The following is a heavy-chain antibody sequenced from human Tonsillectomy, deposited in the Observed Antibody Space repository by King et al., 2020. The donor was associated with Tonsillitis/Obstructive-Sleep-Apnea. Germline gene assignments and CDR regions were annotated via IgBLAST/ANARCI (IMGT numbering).Heavy chain of an antibody. Sequence: VQLQQWGAGLLKPSETLSLTCAVYGGSFICYYWSWIRQPPGKGLEWIVEINHSGCTNYNPSLKSRVTISVDTSNNQFSLKLSALTAADTAVYYCARGSPGTELDYWGQGTLVTVSS. CDR2: INHSGCT. CDR3: ARGSPGTELDY. D-gene: IGHD1-1*01. J-gene: IGHJ4*02. V-gene: IGHV4-34*01. CDR1: GGSFICYY.